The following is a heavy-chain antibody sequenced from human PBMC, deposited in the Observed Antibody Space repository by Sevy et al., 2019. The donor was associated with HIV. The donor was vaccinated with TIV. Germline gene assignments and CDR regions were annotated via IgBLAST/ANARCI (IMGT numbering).Heavy chain of an antibody. Sequence: GGSLRLSCAASGFTFSSYAMSWVRQAPGKGLEWVSAISGSGGSTYYADSVKGRFTISRDNSKNTLYLQMNGLRAEDTAVYYCAKDLQIFGVAHDAFDIWGQGTMVTVSS. CDR1: GFTFSSYA. CDR2: ISGSGGST. CDR3: AKDLQIFGVAHDAFDI. J-gene: IGHJ3*02. D-gene: IGHD3-3*01. V-gene: IGHV3-23*01.